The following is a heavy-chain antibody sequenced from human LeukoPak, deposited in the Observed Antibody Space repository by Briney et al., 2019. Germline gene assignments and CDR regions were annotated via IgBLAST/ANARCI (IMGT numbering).Heavy chain of an antibody. V-gene: IGHV4-59*08. CDR3: ARHIGGGIEDMDV. CDR2: IYVTGT. D-gene: IGHD3-16*02. J-gene: IGHJ6*03. Sequence: SEPLSLTCTVSGGSIGTYYWSWVRQSPGTGREWIGYIYVTGTKYNPYLQSRVTISVDRSRNQFFLKMTSVTAADTAVYYCARHIGGGIEDMDVWGRGTKVTASS. CDR1: GGSIGTYY.